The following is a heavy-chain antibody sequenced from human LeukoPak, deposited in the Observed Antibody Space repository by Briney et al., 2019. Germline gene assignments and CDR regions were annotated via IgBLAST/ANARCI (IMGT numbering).Heavy chain of an antibody. CDR2: ISGSGGST. D-gene: IGHD5-18*01. V-gene: IGHV3-23*01. CDR3: AKDPRGYSYAKGGDY. Sequence: GGSLRLSCAASGFTFSSYAMSWVRQAPGKGLEWVSAISGSGGSTYYADSVKGRFTISRDNSKNTLYLLMNSLRAEDTAVYYSAKDPRGYSYAKGGDYWGQGTLVTVSS. J-gene: IGHJ4*02. CDR1: GFTFSSYA.